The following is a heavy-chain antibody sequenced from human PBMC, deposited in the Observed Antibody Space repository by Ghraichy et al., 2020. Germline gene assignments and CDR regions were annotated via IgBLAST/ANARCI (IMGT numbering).Heavy chain of an antibody. D-gene: IGHD3-10*01. V-gene: IGHV4-39*01. J-gene: IGHJ4*02. CDR3: ARRNRAFDS. CDR1: GGSISSNDYY. CDR2: ISFSGTT. Sequence: SQTLSLTCTVTGGSISSNDYYWGWIRQPPGKGLEWIGTISFSGTTYYNPTLKSRVTLSVDTSKNQFSLKLISVIAADTAVYFCARRNRAFDSWGQGALVTFSP.